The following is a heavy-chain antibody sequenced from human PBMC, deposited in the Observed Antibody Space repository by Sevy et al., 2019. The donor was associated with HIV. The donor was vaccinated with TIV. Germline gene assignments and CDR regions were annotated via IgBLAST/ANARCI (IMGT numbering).Heavy chain of an antibody. J-gene: IGHJ4*02. Sequence: SETLPLTCAVYGGSFSGYYWSWIRQPPGKGLEWIGEINHSGSTNYNPSLKSRVTISVDTSKNQFSLKLSSVTAADTAVYYCARGKDYYDSSGYQYYFDYWGQGTLVTVSS. CDR1: GGSFSGYY. CDR2: INHSGST. V-gene: IGHV4-34*01. CDR3: ARGKDYYDSSGYQYYFDY. D-gene: IGHD3-22*01.